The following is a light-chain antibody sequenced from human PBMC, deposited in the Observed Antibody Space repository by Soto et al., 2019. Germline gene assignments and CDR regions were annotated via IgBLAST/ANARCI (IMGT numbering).Light chain of an antibody. CDR1: NSNVGNYY. CDR2: YNN. CDR3: VAWDASLRGYV. Sequence: QSVLTQPPSASGTPGQRVTMSCSGSNSNVGNYYVSWYQHLPGTAPKLLIYYNNQRPSGVPDRFSGSKSGTSASLAISGLRSEDESDYYCVAWDASLRGYVFGTGTRSPS. J-gene: IGLJ1*01. V-gene: IGLV1-47*02.